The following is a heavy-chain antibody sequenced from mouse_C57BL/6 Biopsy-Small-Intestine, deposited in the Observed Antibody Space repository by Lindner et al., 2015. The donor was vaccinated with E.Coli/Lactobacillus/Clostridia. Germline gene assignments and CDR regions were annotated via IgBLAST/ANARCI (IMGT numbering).Heavy chain of an antibody. CDR2: IIPIFGTA. V-gene: IGHV1-81*01. CDR3: AGSDFLFLMSVLGPGYYYMDV. J-gene: IGHJ1*03. CDR1: GGTFSSYA. Sequence: SVKVSCKASGGTFSSYAISWVRQAPGQGLEWMGGIIPIFGTANYAQKFQGRLTITADESTSTAYMELSSLRSEDTAVYYCAGSDFLFLMSVLGPGYYYMDVWGKGTTVTVSS.